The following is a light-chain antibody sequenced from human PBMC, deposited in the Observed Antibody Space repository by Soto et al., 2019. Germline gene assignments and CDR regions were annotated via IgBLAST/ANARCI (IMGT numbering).Light chain of an antibody. CDR3: QQYYSTLWT. CDR2: WAA. V-gene: IGKV4-1*01. Sequence: DIVMTQSPDSLAVSLGERATINCKSSQSVLYSSNNKNYLAWYQQKPGQPPKLLIYWAATRESGVPDRFSGSWSGTDFPLTISSVQAEDVAVYCCQQYYSTLWTFGQGTKVEIK. CDR1: QSVLYSSNNKNY. J-gene: IGKJ1*01.